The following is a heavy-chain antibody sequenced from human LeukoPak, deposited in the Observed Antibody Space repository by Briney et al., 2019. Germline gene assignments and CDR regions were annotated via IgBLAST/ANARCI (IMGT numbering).Heavy chain of an antibody. D-gene: IGHD6-6*01. CDR1: GYTFTSYA. CDR2: INAGNGNT. CDR3: ARDLPAGMAARPPYQLDY. Sequence: GASVKVSCKASGYTFTSYAMHWVRQAPGQRLEWMGWINAGNGNTKYAQKFQGRVTLTTETSTSTVYMELRSLKSDDTAVYYCARDLPAGMAARPPYQLDYWGQGTRVTVSS. J-gene: IGHJ4*02. V-gene: IGHV1-3*01.